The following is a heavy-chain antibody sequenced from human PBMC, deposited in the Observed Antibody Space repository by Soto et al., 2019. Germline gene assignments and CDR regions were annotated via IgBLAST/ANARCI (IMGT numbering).Heavy chain of an antibody. CDR1: GFTVSGSA. V-gene: IGHV3-73*02. J-gene: IGHJ4*02. Sequence: EVQVVESGGALVQPGGSLTLSCAGSGFTVSGSALHWVRQASGKGLEWVGGMRNKADDYATAYTASVEGRFTISRDDAQNTAYLQMNSLKTKDPPVYSSNIGGGDYWGEGTLVTVS. CDR3: NIGGGDY. CDR2: MRNKADDYAT.